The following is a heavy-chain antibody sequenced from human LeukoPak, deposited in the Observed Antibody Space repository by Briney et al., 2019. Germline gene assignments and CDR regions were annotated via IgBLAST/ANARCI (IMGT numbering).Heavy chain of an antibody. CDR1: GFIFSDYY. D-gene: IGHD2-2*01. CDR2: ISSSGSTI. CDR3: ARGGGHSRDIVVVPAASRAFDI. Sequence: GGSLRLSCAASGFIFSDYYMSWIRQAPGKGLEWVSYISSSGSTIYYADSVKGRFTISRDNAKNSLYLQMNSLRAEDTAVYYCARGGGHSRDIVVVPAASRAFDIWGQGTMVTVSS. V-gene: IGHV3-11*04. J-gene: IGHJ3*02.